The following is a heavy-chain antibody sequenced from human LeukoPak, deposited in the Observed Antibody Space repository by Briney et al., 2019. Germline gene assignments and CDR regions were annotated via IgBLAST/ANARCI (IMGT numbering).Heavy chain of an antibody. CDR3: AKSHCSDNSCHGGYFDY. J-gene: IGHJ4*02. CDR2: ISNSGGST. CDR1: GFTFSSYA. D-gene: IGHD2-15*01. V-gene: IGHV3-23*01. Sequence: PGGSLRLSCAASGFTFSSYAMSWVRQAPGKGLEWVSAISNSGGSTYYADSVKGRFTISRDNSKNTLYLQVNSLRAEDTAVYYCAKSHCSDNSCHGGYFDYWGQGILVTVSS.